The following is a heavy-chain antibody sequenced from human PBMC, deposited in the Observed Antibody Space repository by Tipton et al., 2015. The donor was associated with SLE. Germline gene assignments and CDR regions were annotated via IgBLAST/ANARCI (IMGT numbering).Heavy chain of an antibody. CDR3: ASQNWNYYY. CDR1: GVSITSSY. Sequence: GLVKPSETLSLTCNVSGVSITSSYWSWIRQPPGKGLEWIGYIYSTGSTKYNPSLESRVTMSVDTSKKQFSLRLSSVTAADTAVYYCASQNWNYYYWGQGKLVTVSS. CDR2: IYSTGST. J-gene: IGHJ4*02. D-gene: IGHD1-7*01. V-gene: IGHV4-4*08.